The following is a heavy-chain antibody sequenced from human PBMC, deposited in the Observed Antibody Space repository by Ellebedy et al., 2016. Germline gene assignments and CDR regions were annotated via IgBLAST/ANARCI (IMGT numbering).Heavy chain of an antibody. Sequence: GGSLRLSCAASGFTFSSYAMSWVRQAPGKGLEWVSSISGSDGTTRYADSVKGRVTISRDNSKNTLYLQMNSLRAEDTAVYYCVGQQLVWLYFDYWGQGTLVTVSS. CDR2: ISGSDGTT. CDR1: GFTFSSYA. CDR3: VGQQLVWLYFDY. D-gene: IGHD6-6*01. J-gene: IGHJ4*02. V-gene: IGHV3-23*01.